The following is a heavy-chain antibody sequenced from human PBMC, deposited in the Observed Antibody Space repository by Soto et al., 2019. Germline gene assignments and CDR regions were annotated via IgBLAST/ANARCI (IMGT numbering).Heavy chain of an antibody. Sequence: SETLSLTCTVSGGSISSGGYYWSWIRQHPGKGLEWIGYIYYSGSTYYNPSLKSRVTISVDTSKNQFSLKLSSVTAADTAVHYCARVPYYGSGSFNWFDPWGQGTLVTVSS. D-gene: IGHD3-10*01. CDR1: GGSISSGGYY. V-gene: IGHV4-31*03. J-gene: IGHJ5*02. CDR2: IYYSGST. CDR3: ARVPYYGSGSFNWFDP.